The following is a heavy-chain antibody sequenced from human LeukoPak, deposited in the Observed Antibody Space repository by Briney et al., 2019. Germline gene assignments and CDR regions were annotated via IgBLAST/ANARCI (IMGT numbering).Heavy chain of an antibody. D-gene: IGHD6-13*01. CDR2: ISAYNGNT. Sequence: GASVKVSCKASGYTFTGYYMHWVRQAPGQGLEWMGWISAYNGNTNYAQKLQGRVTMTTDTSTSTAYMELRSLRSDDTAVYYCARGLAAAARKSRVAFDIWGQGTMVTVSS. J-gene: IGHJ3*02. CDR1: GYTFTGYY. V-gene: IGHV1-18*04. CDR3: ARGLAAAARKSRVAFDI.